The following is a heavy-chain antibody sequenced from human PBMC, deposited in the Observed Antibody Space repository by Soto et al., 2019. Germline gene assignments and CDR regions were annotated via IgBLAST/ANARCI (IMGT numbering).Heavy chain of an antibody. CDR2: IYYSGST. CDR1: GGSVSSGSHY. V-gene: IGHV4-61*03. CDR3: ARATSYDFWSGYVGLDP. D-gene: IGHD3-3*01. Sequence: SETLSLTCTASGGSVSSGSHYWSWIRQPPGKGLEWIGNIYYSGSTKYNPSLKSRVTISVDRSRNHFSLNLRSVTTADTALYYCARATSYDFWSGYVGLDPWGQGTLVTVSS. J-gene: IGHJ5*02.